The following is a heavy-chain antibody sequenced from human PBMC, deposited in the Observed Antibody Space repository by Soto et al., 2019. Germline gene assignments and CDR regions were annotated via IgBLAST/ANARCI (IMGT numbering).Heavy chain of an antibody. CDR3: AREESETYYYDSSGYWSALDI. Sequence: GASVKVSCKASGYTFTGSYMHWVRQAPGQGLEWMGWINPNSGGTNYAQKFQGWVTMTRDTSISTAYMELSRLRSDDTAVYYCAREESETYYYDSSGYWSALDIWGQGTMVTVS. CDR2: INPNSGGT. J-gene: IGHJ3*02. D-gene: IGHD3-22*01. CDR1: GYTFTGSY. V-gene: IGHV1-2*04.